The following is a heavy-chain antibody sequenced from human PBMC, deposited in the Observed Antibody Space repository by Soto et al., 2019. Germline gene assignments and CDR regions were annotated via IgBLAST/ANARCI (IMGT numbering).Heavy chain of an antibody. J-gene: IGHJ4*02. CDR3: ARNPHEYFDY. Sequence: GESLKISCKGSGYTFSNYYIAWVRQMPGKGLEWMGIVYPRDSDTRYSPSFQGQVTISADKSINTAYLQWSSLKASDTAIYYCARNPHEYFDYWGQGALVTVSS. V-gene: IGHV5-51*01. CDR1: GYTFSNYY. CDR2: VYPRDSDT.